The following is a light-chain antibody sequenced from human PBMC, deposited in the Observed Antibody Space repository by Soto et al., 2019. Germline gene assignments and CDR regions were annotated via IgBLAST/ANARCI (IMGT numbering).Light chain of an antibody. CDR1: QSVLYSPNNKNY. CDR3: QQYYGTPHT. CDR2: LAS. Sequence: DIVMTQSPDSLAVSLGERATINCKSSQSVLYSPNNKNYLAWYQQKPGHPPKLLIYLASSRESGVPDRFSGSGFGTDFALTISSLQAEDVAVYYCQQYYGTPHTFGQGTKLEIK. V-gene: IGKV4-1*01. J-gene: IGKJ2*01.